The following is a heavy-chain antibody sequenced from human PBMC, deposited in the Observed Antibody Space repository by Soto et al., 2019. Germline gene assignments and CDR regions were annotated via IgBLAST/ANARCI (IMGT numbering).Heavy chain of an antibody. J-gene: IGHJ6*02. CDR3: ARGPNYDFWSGYLANYYYYYGMDV. Sequence: SETLSLTCTVSGGSISSGGYYWSWIRQHPGKGLEWIGYIYYSGSTYYNPSLKSRVTISVDTSKNQFSLKLSSVTAADTAVYYCARGPNYDFWSGYLANYYYYYGMDVWGQGTTVTVSS. V-gene: IGHV4-31*03. D-gene: IGHD3-3*01. CDR1: GGSISSGGYY. CDR2: IYYSGST.